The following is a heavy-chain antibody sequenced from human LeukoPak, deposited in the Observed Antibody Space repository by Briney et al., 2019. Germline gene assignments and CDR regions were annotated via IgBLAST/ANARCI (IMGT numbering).Heavy chain of an antibody. J-gene: IGHJ4*02. CDR2: INHSGST. V-gene: IGHV4-34*01. CDR3: AGGHPDFDY. Sequence: SETLSLTCAVYGGSFSGYYWSWIRQPPGKGLEWIGEINHSGSTNYNPSLKSRVTISVDTSKNQFSLKLSSVTAADTAVYYCAGGHPDFDYWGQGTLVTVSS. CDR1: GGSFSGYY.